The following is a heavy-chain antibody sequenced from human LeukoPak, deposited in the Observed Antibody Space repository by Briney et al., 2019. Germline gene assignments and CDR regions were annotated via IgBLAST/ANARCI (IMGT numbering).Heavy chain of an antibody. V-gene: IGHV3-74*01. Sequence: GGSLRLSCAASGFTFSSYAVHWVRQAPGKGLVWVSRINSDGSSTSYADSVKGRFTISRDNSRSTLYLQMNSLRPEDTAIYYCAREGYYGSGSPPSLYFDYWGQGTLVTVSS. J-gene: IGHJ4*02. CDR2: INSDGSST. CDR3: AREGYYGSGSPPSLYFDY. D-gene: IGHD3-10*01. CDR1: GFTFSSYA.